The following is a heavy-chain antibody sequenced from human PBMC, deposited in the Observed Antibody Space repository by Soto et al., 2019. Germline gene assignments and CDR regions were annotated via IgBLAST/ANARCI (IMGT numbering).Heavy chain of an antibody. CDR2: IYYSGST. Sequence: SQTLSLTCTVSAGSISSYYWSWIRQPPGKGLAWIGYIYYSGSTNYNPSLKSRVTISVDTSKNQFSLKLSSVTAADTAVYYCARDKGAAPYYYYYGMDVWGQGTTVTVSS. D-gene: IGHD6-13*01. J-gene: IGHJ6*02. V-gene: IGHV4-59*01. CDR3: ARDKGAAPYYYYYGMDV. CDR1: AGSISSYY.